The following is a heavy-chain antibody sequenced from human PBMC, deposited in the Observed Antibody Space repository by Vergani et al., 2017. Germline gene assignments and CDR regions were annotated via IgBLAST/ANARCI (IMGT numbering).Heavy chain of an antibody. CDR1: GFTFSNYW. D-gene: IGHD2-2*01. Sequence: VQLVESGGGLVQPGGSLRLSCTASGFTFSNYWMQWVRQAPGKGLMWVSRINSDGDSTSYADSVKGRFTISRDNAKNTLYLQMNSLRAEDTAVYYCAKPVPAAIYFDYWGQGTLVTVSS. V-gene: IGHV3-74*01. CDR2: INSDGDST. CDR3: AKPVPAAIYFDY. J-gene: IGHJ4*02.